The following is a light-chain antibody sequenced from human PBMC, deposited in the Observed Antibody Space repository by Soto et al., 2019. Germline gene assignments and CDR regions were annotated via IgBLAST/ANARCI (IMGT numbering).Light chain of an antibody. J-gene: IGKJ1*01. CDR3: QQCCISPPT. CDR2: GAS. CDR1: QSVSSSH. Sequence: EIVLTQSPGTLSLSPGERATLSCRTSQSVSSSHLVWYQQKPGQPPRLLIYGASSRATDISDRFSGSGSGTDFTLTISRLEPEDFAVYYCQQCCISPPTFGQGTKMEIK. V-gene: IGKV3-20*01.